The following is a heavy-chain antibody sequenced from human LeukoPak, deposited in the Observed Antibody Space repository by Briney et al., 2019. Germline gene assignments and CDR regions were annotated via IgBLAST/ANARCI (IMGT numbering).Heavy chain of an antibody. CDR2: ISGSGGST. D-gene: IGHD3-3*01. CDR1: GVTFTYYA. V-gene: IGHV3-23*01. CDR3: VKGRYYDFWSGYSLFDF. J-gene: IGHJ4*02. Sequence: TGGCLRLSCAAPGVTFTYYAMSLVRQAPGKGLECGSGISGSGGSTYYADSVKGRCTISRDNSKNTLYLQMNSLRAEDTAVYYCVKGRYYDFWSGYSLFDFWGQGTLVTVSS.